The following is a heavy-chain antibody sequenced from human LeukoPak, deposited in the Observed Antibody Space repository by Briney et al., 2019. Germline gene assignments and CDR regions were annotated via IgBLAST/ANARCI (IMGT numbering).Heavy chain of an antibody. CDR3: AKDWVYYDSSGYRYYFDY. D-gene: IGHD3-22*01. CDR1: EFSVGSNY. V-gene: IGHV3-66*02. CDR2: IYSGGST. J-gene: IGHJ4*02. Sequence: QPGGSLRLSCAASEFSVGSNYMTWVRQAPGKGLEWVSLIYSGGSTYYADSVKGRFTISRDNSKNTLYLQMNSLRAEDTAVYYCAKDWVYYDSSGYRYYFDYWGQGTLVTVSS.